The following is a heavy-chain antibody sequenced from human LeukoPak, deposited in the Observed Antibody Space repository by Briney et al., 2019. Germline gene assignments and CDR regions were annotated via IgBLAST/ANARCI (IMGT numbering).Heavy chain of an antibody. CDR1: GDSVSSNTAA. CDR2: THYRSKWYN. CDR3: ARAVSAIPGIAAAKTFDI. J-gene: IGHJ3*02. Sequence: SQTLSLTCAISGDSVSSNTAAWNWIRQSPSRGLEWLGRTHYRSKWYNDYAVSVKSRITINPDTSKNQFSLQLNSVTPEDTAVYYCARAVSAIPGIAAAKTFDIWGQGTMVTVSS. V-gene: IGHV6-1*01. D-gene: IGHD6-13*01.